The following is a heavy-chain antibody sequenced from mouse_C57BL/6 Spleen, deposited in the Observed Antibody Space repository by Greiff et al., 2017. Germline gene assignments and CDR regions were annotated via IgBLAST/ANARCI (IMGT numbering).Heavy chain of an antibody. Sequence: QVQLQQPGAELVRPGSSVKLSCKASGYTFTSYWMHWVKQRPIQGLEWIGNTDPSDSETHYNQKFKDKATLTVDKSSSTAYMQLSSLTSEDSAVYYCARTGYYGSSSHWYFDVWGTGTTVTVSS. CDR2: TDPSDSET. V-gene: IGHV1-52*01. J-gene: IGHJ1*03. D-gene: IGHD1-1*01. CDR1: GYTFTSYW. CDR3: ARTGYYGSSSHWYFDV.